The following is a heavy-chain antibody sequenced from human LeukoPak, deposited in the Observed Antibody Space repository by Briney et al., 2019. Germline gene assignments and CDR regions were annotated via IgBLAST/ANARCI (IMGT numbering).Heavy chain of an antibody. CDR2: ISSSSSYI. D-gene: IGHD3-10*01. J-gene: IGHJ4*02. CDR1: GFTFSSYS. Sequence: GGSLRLSCAASGFTFSSYSMNWVRQAPGKGLEWVSSISSSSSYIYYADSVKGRFTISRDNSKNTLYLQMNSLRAEDTAVYYCAKDPSYGSGSYLYYFDYWGQGTLVTVSS. CDR3: AKDPSYGSGSYLYYFDY. V-gene: IGHV3-21*04.